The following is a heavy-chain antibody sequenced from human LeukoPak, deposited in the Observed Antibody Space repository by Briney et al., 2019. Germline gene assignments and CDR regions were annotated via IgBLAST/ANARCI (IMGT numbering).Heavy chain of an antibody. V-gene: IGHV1-8*03. Sequence: ASVKVSCKASGYTFTSYDINWVRQATGQGLEWMGWMNLNSGNTGYAQKFQGRVTITRNTSISTAYMELSSLKTEDTAVYYCAKGLRWFGDFYFNFFDYWGQGILVTVSS. CDR2: MNLNSGNT. J-gene: IGHJ4*02. D-gene: IGHD3-10*01. CDR3: AKGLRWFGDFYFNFFDY. CDR1: GYTFTSYD.